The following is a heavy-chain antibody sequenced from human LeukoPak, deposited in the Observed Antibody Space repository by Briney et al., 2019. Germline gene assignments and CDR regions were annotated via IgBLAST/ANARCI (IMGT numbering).Heavy chain of an antibody. CDR3: AKVRSPTVVTQLNAFDI. D-gene: IGHD4-23*01. V-gene: IGHV3-23*01. J-gene: IGHJ3*02. Sequence: PGGSLRLSCAASGLTFSTYGMNWVRQAPGKGLEWASAITGSGGNTYYADSVKGRFTVSRDNSKNTLFLQMKSLRADDTAVYYCAKVRSPTVVTQLNAFDIWGQGTMVTVSS. CDR1: GLTFSTYG. CDR2: ITGSGGNT.